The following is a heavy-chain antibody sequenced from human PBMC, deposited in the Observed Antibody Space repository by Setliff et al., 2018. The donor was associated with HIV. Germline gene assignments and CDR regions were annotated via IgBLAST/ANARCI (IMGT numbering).Heavy chain of an antibody. D-gene: IGHD2-15*01. CDR1: GFTFSNYA. CDR3: AKDGISGGAYPPYYFDY. J-gene: IGHJ4*01. CDR2: ISHDGSNK. Sequence: GGSLRLSCAASGFTFSNYAMHWVRQAPGKGLEWVAVISHDGSNKYYADSVKGRFTIARDNSKNTLYLQMNGLRVEDTAVYYCAKDGISGGAYPPYYFDYWGHGTLVTVSS. V-gene: IGHV3-30*04.